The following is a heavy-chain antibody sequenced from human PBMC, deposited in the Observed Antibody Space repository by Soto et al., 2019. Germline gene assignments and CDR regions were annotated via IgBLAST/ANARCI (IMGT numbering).Heavy chain of an antibody. CDR1: RGTFTNYA. V-gene: IGHV1-69*01. CDR2: IMPFFGSG. J-gene: IGHJ4*02. D-gene: IGHD3-22*01. Sequence: QVYLVQSGAEVKKPGSSVKVSCKALRGTFTNYAFSWVRQAPGQGLEWMGGIMPFFGSGNYAQKFQGRINITAEESTSSVYLELTSLRSEDTAVYYWARDRAGYYSHFVYWGQGTLVTVSS. CDR3: ARDRAGYYSHFVY.